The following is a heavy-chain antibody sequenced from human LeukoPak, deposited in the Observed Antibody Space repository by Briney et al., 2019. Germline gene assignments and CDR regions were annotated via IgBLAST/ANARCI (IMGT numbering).Heavy chain of an antibody. CDR1: GGSFSGYY. J-gene: IGHJ6*02. Sequence: SETLSLTCAVYGGSFSGYYWSLIRQPPGKGLEWIGEINHSGSTNYNPSLKSRVTISVDTSKNQFSLKLSSVTAADTAVYYCARCCSSTSLEYGMDVWGQGTTVTVSS. V-gene: IGHV4-34*01. CDR3: ARCCSSTSLEYGMDV. D-gene: IGHD2-2*01. CDR2: INHSGST.